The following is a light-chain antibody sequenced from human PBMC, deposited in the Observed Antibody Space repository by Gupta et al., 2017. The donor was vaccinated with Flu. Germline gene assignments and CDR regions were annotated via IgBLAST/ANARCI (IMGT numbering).Light chain of an antibody. V-gene: IGKV4-1*01. Sequence: SLGERATINCKSSQSLFYNSNSKNYLAWYQQKPGQPPKLLISWASTRESGVPDRFSGSGSGTDFTLTISSLQAEDVAVYYCQQYYDIPITFGQGTRLEIK. CDR2: WAS. CDR1: QSLFYNSNSKNY. J-gene: IGKJ5*01. CDR3: QQYYDIPIT.